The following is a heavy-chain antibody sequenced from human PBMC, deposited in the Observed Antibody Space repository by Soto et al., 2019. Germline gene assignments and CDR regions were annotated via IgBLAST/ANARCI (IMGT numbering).Heavy chain of an antibody. CDR1: GYTFSDFS. V-gene: IGHV1-2*04. CDR2: MNPDTGGT. CDR3: ARDPYTSSSGYYYGMDV. D-gene: IGHD6-13*01. J-gene: IGHJ6*02. Sequence: ASVKVSCKASGYTFSDFSMHWVRQAPGQGLEWEGWMNPDTGGTNYAQKFQGWVTMTRDTSISTAYMELSRLRSDDTAVYYCARDPYTSSSGYYYGMDVWGQGTTVTVSS.